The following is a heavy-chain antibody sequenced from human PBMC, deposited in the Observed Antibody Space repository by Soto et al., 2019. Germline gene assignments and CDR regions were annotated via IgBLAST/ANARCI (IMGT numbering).Heavy chain of an antibody. CDR2: IIPIFGTA. V-gene: IGHV1-69*06. D-gene: IGHD4-4*01. CDR1: GGTFSSYA. CDR3: ASDTTARNYYYYGMDV. J-gene: IGHJ6*02. Sequence: QVQLVQSGAEVKKPGSSVKVSCKASGGTFSSYAISWVRQAPGQGLEWMGGIIPIFGTANYAQKFQGRVTITADKSTSTAYMELSSLRSEDTAVYYRASDTTARNYYYYGMDVWGQGTTVTVSS.